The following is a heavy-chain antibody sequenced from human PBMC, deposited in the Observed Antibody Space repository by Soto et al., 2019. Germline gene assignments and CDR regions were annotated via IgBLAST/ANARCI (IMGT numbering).Heavy chain of an antibody. J-gene: IGHJ4*02. Sequence: SETLSLTCTVSGGSISSYDLSWIRQPPGKGLEWIGYIYYSGSTNYNPSLKSRVTISVDTSKNQFSLKLSSVTAADTAVYYCARHGYYYDSSGYRGDFDYWDQGTLVTV. CDR1: GGSISSYD. D-gene: IGHD3-22*01. CDR3: ARHGYYYDSSGYRGDFDY. V-gene: IGHV4-59*08. CDR2: IYYSGST.